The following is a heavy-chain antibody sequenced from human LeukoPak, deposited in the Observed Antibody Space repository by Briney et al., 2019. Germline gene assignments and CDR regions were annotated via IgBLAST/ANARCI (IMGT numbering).Heavy chain of an antibody. V-gene: IGHV1-24*01. CDR3: TAVSLLRGYDVLTFYSCPNYFDF. Sequence: GASVKVSCKVSGYSFNDLSVHWVRQAPGKGLQWMGGYDPEYGDTIYAQNFQGRLTMTEDTSTATAFMEVSSLRSEDTAVYYCTAVSLLRGYDVLTFYSCPNYFDFWGQGTLVTVSS. CDR2: YDPEYGDT. CDR1: GYSFNDLS. D-gene: IGHD3-9*01. J-gene: IGHJ4*02.